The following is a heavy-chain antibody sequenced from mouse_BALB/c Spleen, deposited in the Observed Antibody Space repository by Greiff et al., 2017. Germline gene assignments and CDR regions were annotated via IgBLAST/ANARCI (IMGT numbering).Heavy chain of an antibody. CDR2: INPSNGRT. V-gene: IGHV1S81*02. D-gene: IGHD2-1*01. J-gene: IGHJ2*01. CDR3: ARLTTTPDD. CDR1: GYTFTSYW. Sequence: QVQLKQPGAELVKPGASVKLSCKASGYTFTSYWMHWVKQRPGQGLEWIGEINPSNGRTNYNEKFKSKATLTVDKSSSTAYMQLSSLTSEDSAVYYCARLTTTPDDWGQGTTLTVSS.